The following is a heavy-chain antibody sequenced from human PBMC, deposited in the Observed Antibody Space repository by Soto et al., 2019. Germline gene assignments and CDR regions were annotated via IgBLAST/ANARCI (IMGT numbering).Heavy chain of an antibody. CDR1: GGSFSGYY. D-gene: IGHD3-3*01. Sequence: SETLSLTCAVYGGSFSGYYWSWIRQPPGKGLEWIGEINHSGSTNYNPSLKSRVTISVDTSKNQFSLKLSSVTAADTAVYYCARSTGYYDFWSGYYKALTGFDYWGQGTLVTV. J-gene: IGHJ4*02. CDR3: ARSTGYYDFWSGYYKALTGFDY. V-gene: IGHV4-34*01. CDR2: INHSGST.